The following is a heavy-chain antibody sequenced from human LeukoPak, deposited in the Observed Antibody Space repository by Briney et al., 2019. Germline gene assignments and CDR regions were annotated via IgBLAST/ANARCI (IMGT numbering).Heavy chain of an antibody. CDR1: GGSISSYY. D-gene: IGHD6-19*01. Sequence: SETLSLTCTVSGGSISSYYWSWIRQPPVKGLEWIGYIYYSGSTNYNPSLKSRVTISVDTSKNQFSLKLSSVTAADTAVYYCARQEGYSSGWHFDYWGQGTLVTVSS. V-gene: IGHV4-59*01. J-gene: IGHJ4*02. CDR3: ARQEGYSSGWHFDY. CDR2: IYYSGST.